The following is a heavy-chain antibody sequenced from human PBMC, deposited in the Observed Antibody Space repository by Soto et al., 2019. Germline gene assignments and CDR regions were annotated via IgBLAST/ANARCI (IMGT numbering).Heavy chain of an antibody. J-gene: IGHJ6*02. D-gene: IGHD3-9*01. V-gene: IGHV4-4*07. CDR2: IYTSGST. CDR1: GGSISSYY. CDR3: ARDRLYYDILTGYYSSPLYYYYGMDV. Sequence: KPSETLSLTCTVSGGSISSYYWSWIRQPAGKGLEWIGRIYTSGSTNYNPSLKSRVTMSVDTSKNQFSLKLSSVTAADTAVYYCARDRLYYDILTGYYSSPLYYYYGMDVWGQGTTVTVSS.